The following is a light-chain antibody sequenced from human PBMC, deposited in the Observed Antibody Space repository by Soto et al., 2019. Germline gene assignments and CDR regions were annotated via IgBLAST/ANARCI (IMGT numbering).Light chain of an antibody. J-gene: IGKJ5*01. CDR2: DAS. V-gene: IGKV3-11*01. CDR3: QQRSKWPIT. CDR1: QSVSNY. Sequence: EIVLTQSPATLSLSPGERATLSCRASQSVSNYLAWYQQKPGQAPRLLIYDASSRATGIPSRFSGSGSGTDVTLTISSREPGDFAVYYCQQRSKWPITFGQGTRLEIK.